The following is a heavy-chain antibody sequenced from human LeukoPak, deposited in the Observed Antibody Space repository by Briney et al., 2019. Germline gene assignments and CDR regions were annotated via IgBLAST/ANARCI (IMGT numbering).Heavy chain of an antibody. J-gene: IGHJ4*02. Sequence: ASVRVSCKTSGYTFTGFYIHWVRQAPGQGLEGMGWINPNTGGTNSAQKLQGRVTMTTDTSISTAYMDLRRLTSDDTAVYFCAREGDFNGSGRGDSWGQGTLVSVSS. CDR2: INPNTGGT. CDR3: AREGDFNGSGRGDS. V-gene: IGHV1-2*02. D-gene: IGHD3-10*01. CDR1: GYTFTGFY.